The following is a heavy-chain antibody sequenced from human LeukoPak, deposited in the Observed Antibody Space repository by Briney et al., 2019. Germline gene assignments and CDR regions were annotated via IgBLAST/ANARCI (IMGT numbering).Heavy chain of an antibody. CDR2: VSGYTGNT. J-gene: IGHJ4*02. V-gene: IGHV1-18*01. D-gene: IGHD2-2*01. CDR1: VYTFTTYG. CDR3: ARGEVSASPYYFDF. Sequence: GASVKVSCKTSVYTFTTYGVSWVRQAPGQGLEWMGWVSGYTGNTNYAERFQGRVTMTTDTSTTTVYMELTSLRSDDTAVYYCARGEVSASPYYFDFWGQGTLVTVS.